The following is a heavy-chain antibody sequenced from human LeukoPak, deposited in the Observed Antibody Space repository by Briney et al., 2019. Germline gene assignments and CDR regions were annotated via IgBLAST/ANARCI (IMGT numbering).Heavy chain of an antibody. CDR3: ARGLSPRGYSYGYSPMYYFDY. CDR2: INHSGST. D-gene: IGHD5-18*01. J-gene: IGHJ4*02. CDR1: GGSFSGYY. V-gene: IGHV4-34*01. Sequence: SETLSLTCAVYGGSFSGYYWSRIRQPPGKGLEWIGEINHSGSTNYNPSLKSRVTISVDTSKNQFSLKLSSVTAADTAVYYCARGLSPRGYSYGYSPMYYFDYWGQGTLVTVSS.